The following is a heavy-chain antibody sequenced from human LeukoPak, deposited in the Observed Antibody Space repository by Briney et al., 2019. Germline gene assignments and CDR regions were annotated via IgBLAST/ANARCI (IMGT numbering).Heavy chain of an antibody. Sequence: ASVKVSCKASGYTFTSYYMHWVRQAPGQGLEWMGWINPNSGGTNYAQKFQGRVTMTRDTSISTAYMELSRLRSDDTAVYYCATINWNYPPFDYWGQGTLVTVSS. CDR2: INPNSGGT. CDR1: GYTFTSYY. D-gene: IGHD1-7*01. J-gene: IGHJ4*02. V-gene: IGHV1-2*02. CDR3: ATINWNYPPFDY.